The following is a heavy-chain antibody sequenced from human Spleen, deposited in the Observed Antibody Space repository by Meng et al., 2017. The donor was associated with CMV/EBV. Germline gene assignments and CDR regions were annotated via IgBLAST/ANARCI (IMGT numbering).Heavy chain of an antibody. D-gene: IGHD1-26*01. CDR3: ARDRSGSYFDP. V-gene: IGHV1-18*01. Sequence: ASVKVSCKASGDSFTSEGITWVRQAPGQGLEWMGWISAYNGNTNYAQKLQGRVTMTTDTSTSTTYMELRSLRSDDTAVYYCARDRSGSYFDPWGQGTLVTVSS. CDR2: ISAYNGNT. CDR1: GDSFTSEG. J-gene: IGHJ5*02.